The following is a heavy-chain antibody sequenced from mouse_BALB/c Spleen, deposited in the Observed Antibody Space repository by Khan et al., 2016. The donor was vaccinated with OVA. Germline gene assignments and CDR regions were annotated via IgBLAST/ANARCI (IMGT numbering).Heavy chain of an antibody. CDR2: IFPGDGST. J-gene: IGHJ1*01. V-gene: IGHV1S56*01. CDR1: GYTFTSYD. D-gene: IGHD1-1*01. Sequence: QVQLQQSGAELVKPGASVKLSCKASGYTFTSYDINWVRQRPEQGLEWIGWIFPGDGSTKYNEKFKGKTTLTTDKSSSTAYMQLSRLTSEDSAVDFCARHYYGNTLYWYFDVWGAGTTVTVSS. CDR3: ARHYYGNTLYWYFDV.